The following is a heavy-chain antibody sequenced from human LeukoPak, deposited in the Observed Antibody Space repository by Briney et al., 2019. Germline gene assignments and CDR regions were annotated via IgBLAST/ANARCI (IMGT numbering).Heavy chain of an antibody. CDR2: IHYSGST. CDR1: GGSISSYY. Sequence: SETLSLTCTVSGGSISSYYWSWIRQPPEKGLEWIGYIHYSGSTSYNPSLKSRVTMSVDTSNNQFSLKVSSVTAADTAVYYCARGGNSWYADYWGQRTLVTVSS. J-gene: IGHJ4*02. CDR3: ARGGNSWYADY. V-gene: IGHV4-59*01. D-gene: IGHD6-13*01.